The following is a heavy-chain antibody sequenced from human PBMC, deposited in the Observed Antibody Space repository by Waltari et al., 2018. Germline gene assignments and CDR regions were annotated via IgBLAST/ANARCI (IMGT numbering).Heavy chain of an antibody. V-gene: IGHV4-34*01. Sequence: QVQLQQWGAGLLKPSETLSLTCAVYGGSFSGYFWSWIRQPPGKGLAWIGEINHSGSTNYNPSLKSRVTISVDTSKNQFSLKLSSVTAADTAVYYCASNSRIKAASTSNNHYYYYYMDVWGKGTTVTVSS. CDR1: GGSFSGYF. J-gene: IGHJ6*03. CDR2: INHSGST. D-gene: IGHD6-13*01. CDR3: ASNSRIKAASTSNNHYYYYYMDV.